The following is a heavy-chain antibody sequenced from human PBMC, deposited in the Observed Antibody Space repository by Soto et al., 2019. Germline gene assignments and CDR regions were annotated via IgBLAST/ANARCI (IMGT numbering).Heavy chain of an antibody. CDR1: GFNFSIYA. Sequence: GGSLRLSCSASGFNFSIYAMHWVRQAPGKGLEYVSSISTNGGSTHYADSVKGRFTISRDNAKNTLSLQMNSLRAEDTAVYYCARDAYISGYYQFDYWGQGTLVTVSS. V-gene: IGHV3-64*04. D-gene: IGHD6-19*01. J-gene: IGHJ4*02. CDR2: ISTNGGST. CDR3: ARDAYISGYYQFDY.